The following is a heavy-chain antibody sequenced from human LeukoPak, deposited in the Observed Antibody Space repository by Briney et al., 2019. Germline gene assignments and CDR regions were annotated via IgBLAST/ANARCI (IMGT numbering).Heavy chain of an antibody. CDR3: ARQNYGSAPLRY. J-gene: IGHJ4*02. D-gene: IGHD3-10*01. CDR2: INHSGTT. V-gene: IGHV4-34*01. Sequence: PLETLSLTCAVYGGSFSGYYWSWIRQPPGKGLEWIGEINHSGTTNYNPSLKSRVTMSVDTSKNQFSLKLTSVTAADTAVYYCARQNYGSAPLRYWGQGTLVTVSS. CDR1: GGSFSGYY.